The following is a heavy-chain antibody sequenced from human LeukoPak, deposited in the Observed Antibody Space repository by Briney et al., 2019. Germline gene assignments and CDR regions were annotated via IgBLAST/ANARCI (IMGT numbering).Heavy chain of an antibody. CDR1: GFTFSSYG. J-gene: IGHJ1*01. CDR2: IWYDGSKK. V-gene: IGHV3-33*01. CDR3: ARVSEDYSSGWYEEYFQY. Sequence: GRSLRLSCAASGFTFSSYGMHWVRQAPGKGLEWVAVIWYDGSKKNYADSVKGRFTISRDNSKNTLNLQMTSLRAEDTAVYYCARVSEDYSSGWYEEYFQYWGQGTLVIVSS. D-gene: IGHD6-19*01.